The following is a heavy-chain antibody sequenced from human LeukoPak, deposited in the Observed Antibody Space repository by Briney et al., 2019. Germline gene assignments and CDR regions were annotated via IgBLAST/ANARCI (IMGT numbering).Heavy chain of an antibody. J-gene: IGHJ4*02. V-gene: IGHV3-30*02. CDR1: GFTFSSYG. Sequence: PGGSLRLSCAASGFTFSSYGMHWVRQAPGKGLEWVSFIRYDGGNKYYADSVKGRFTISRDNSKNTLYLQMNSLRAEDTAVYYCAKSITIFGVVIIGDFDYWGQGTLVTVSS. CDR2: IRYDGGNK. D-gene: IGHD3-3*01. CDR3: AKSITIFGVVIIGDFDY.